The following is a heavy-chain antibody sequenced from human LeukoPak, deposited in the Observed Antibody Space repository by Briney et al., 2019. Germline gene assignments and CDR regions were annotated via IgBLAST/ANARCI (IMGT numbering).Heavy chain of an antibody. CDR3: AIGPGYSSGWYLY. D-gene: IGHD6-19*01. CDR1: GYSISSGYY. Sequence: TSETLSPTCAVSGYSISSGYYWGWIRQPPGKGLEWIGSIYHSGSTYYNPSLKSRVTISVDTSKNQFSLKLSSVTATDTAVYYCAIGPGYSSGWYLYWGQGTLVTVSS. J-gene: IGHJ4*02. CDR2: IYHSGST. V-gene: IGHV4-38-2*01.